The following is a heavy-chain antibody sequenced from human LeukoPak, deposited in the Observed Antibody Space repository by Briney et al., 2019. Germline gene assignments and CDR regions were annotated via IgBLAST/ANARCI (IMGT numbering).Heavy chain of an antibody. CDR2: TNSGGTST. V-gene: IGHV3-23*01. CDR1: GFPFSDFS. J-gene: IGHJ4*02. Sequence: GGSLRLSCATSGFPFSDFSMSWVRRAPGKGLEWISTTNSGGTSTYYAESVKGRFTISRDNSKNTLYLQMSSLRVEDTAVYYCAKQSYARSLGEGGPGTLVSVSS. CDR3: AKQSYARSLGE. D-gene: IGHD2-8*01.